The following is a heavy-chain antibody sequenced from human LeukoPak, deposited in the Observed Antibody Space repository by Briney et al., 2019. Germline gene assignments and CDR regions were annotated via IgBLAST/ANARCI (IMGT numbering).Heavy chain of an antibody. CDR1: GGSISSSPYY. J-gene: IGHJ3*02. Sequence: SETLSLTCTVSGGSISSSPYYWGWIRQSPGKGLEWIGTIAYSGSTYYNPSLKSRVTISVDTSKNQFSLKLSSVTAADTAVYYCARLLDYGGNSVAFDIWGQGTMVTVSS. D-gene: IGHD4-23*01. V-gene: IGHV4-39*01. CDR2: IAYSGST. CDR3: ARLLDYGGNSVAFDI.